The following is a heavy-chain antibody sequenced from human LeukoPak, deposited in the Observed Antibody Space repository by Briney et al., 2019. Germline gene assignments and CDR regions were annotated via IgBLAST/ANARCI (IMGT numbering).Heavy chain of an antibody. CDR1: GFTFRSYW. J-gene: IGHJ4*02. CDR3: ARAGSAGSVDY. CDR2: INTDGSVT. Sequence: PGGSLRLSCAASGFTFRSYWMSWVRQARGKGLEWVALINTDGSVTLYEESVKGRFTMSRDSAKNSLFLQMDSPRVEDTAFYYCARAGSAGSVDYWGQGTLVTVSS. V-gene: IGHV3-7*03. D-gene: IGHD3-10*01.